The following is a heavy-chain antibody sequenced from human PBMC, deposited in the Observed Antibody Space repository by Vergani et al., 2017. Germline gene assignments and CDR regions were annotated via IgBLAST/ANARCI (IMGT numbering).Heavy chain of an antibody. J-gene: IGHJ5*02. CDR1: GGSINSGDYY. CDR3: ARDSPGDWFDP. CDR2: IYYSGNT. Sequence: QVQLQESGPGLVKPSQTLSLTCTVSGGSINSGDYYWSWIRQPPGKGLEGIGYIYYSGNTYYNPSLRSRVSISLDTSKNRLSLKLNSVTAADTTVYYCARDSPGDWFDPWGQGTLVTVSS. V-gene: IGHV4-30-4*08. D-gene: IGHD2-21*01.